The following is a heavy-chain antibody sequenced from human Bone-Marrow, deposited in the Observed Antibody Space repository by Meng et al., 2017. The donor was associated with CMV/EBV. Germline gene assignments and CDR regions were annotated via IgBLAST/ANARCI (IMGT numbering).Heavy chain of an antibody. V-gene: IGHV4-34*01. CDR2: IHHSGST. CDR3: ARVPPYYDFWSGFHYYYYYGMDV. CDR1: NGSFSNYY. J-gene: IGHJ6*02. Sequence: SETLSLTCAVYNGSFSNYYWSWIRQPPGQGLEWIGEIHHSGSTNYNPSLKSRVTISVDTSKNQFSLKLSSVTAADTAVYYCARVPPYYDFWSGFHYYYYYGMDVWGQGTTVTVSS. D-gene: IGHD3-3*01.